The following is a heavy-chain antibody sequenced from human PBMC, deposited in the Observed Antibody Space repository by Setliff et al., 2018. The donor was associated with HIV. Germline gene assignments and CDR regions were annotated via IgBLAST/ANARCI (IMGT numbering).Heavy chain of an antibody. V-gene: IGHV4-59*03. J-gene: IGHJ4*02. CDR3: AAKKSGDYPFN. D-gene: IGHD4-17*01. CDR1: GGSITGYY. CDR2: IYYSGNT. Sequence: SETLSLTCTVSGGSITGYYWSWIRQPPGKGLEWIGWIYYSGNTRYNPSLKSRVTMSLDSSRKQFSLRLISVTAADTAVYYCAAKKSGDYPFNWGQGTLVTVSS.